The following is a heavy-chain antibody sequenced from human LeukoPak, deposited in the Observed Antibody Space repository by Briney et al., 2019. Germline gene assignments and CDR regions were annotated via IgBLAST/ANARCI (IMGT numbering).Heavy chain of an antibody. CDR1: GGSISTYY. CDR3: ARVLPVAGTYYFDY. J-gene: IGHJ4*02. Sequence: SETLSLTCTVSGGSISTYYWSWIRQPPGMGLEWIGYIYNSGSTNYNPSLKSRVTVSVDTSKNQFSLKLSSVTAADTAVYYCARVLPVAGTYYFDYWGQGTLVTVSS. CDR2: IYNSGST. V-gene: IGHV4-59*01. D-gene: IGHD6-19*01.